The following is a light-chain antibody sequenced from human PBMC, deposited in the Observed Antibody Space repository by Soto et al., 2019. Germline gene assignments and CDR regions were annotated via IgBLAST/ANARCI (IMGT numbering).Light chain of an antibody. Sequence: EIVMTQSPATLSVSPGERATLSCRARQSVSSNLAWYQQKPGQAPRLLIYGASTRAPGIPARLSGSGSGTECTLTISSLRSEDFAVYYSQQYNYWPPWTFRQGTKVE. J-gene: IGKJ1*01. CDR2: GAS. CDR1: QSVSSN. CDR3: QQYNYWPPWT. V-gene: IGKV3-15*01.